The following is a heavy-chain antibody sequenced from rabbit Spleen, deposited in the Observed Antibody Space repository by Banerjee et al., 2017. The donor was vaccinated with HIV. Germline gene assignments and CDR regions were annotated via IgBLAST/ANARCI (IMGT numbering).Heavy chain of an antibody. CDR3: ARDTSSVESFGFNL. CDR1: GFSFSSSYY. V-gene: IGHV1S40*01. D-gene: IGHD1-1*01. CDR2: IYAGYSGST. J-gene: IGHJ4*01. Sequence: QSLEESGGGLVQPEGSLTLTCTASGFSFSSSYYMCWVRQAPGKGLEWIACIYAGYSGSTYYANWAKGRFTISKTSSTTVTLQMTSLTAADTATYFCARDTSSVESFGFNLWGQGTLVTVS.